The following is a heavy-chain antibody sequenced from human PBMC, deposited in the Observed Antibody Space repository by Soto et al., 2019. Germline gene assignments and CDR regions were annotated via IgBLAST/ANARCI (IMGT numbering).Heavy chain of an antibody. D-gene: IGHD3-10*01. CDR3: VRGGSGSRGDY. CDR2: ITPILGTP. Sequence: QVQLVQSGAEMKKPGSSVKVSCKTSGGAFSNFAVSWVRQAPGQGLEWVGVITPILGTPSYAQKFQGRVTITAAASTPSAYMEITSLTSEDTALSYCVRGGSGSRGDYWGQGTLVTVSS. V-gene: IGHV1-69*01. CDR1: GGAFSNFA. J-gene: IGHJ4*02.